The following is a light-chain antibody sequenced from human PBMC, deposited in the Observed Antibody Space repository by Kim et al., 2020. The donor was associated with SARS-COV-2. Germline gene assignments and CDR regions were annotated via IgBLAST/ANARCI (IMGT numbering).Light chain of an antibody. CDR1: SLRSYY. J-gene: IGLJ2*01. V-gene: IGLV3-19*01. Sequence: SSELTQDPAVSVALGQTVRITCQGDSLRSYYATWYQQKPGQAPIVVIYGKNNRPSGIPDRFSGSSSGNTASLTITETQAGDEADYYCNSRDSNDNVLFGG. CDR3: NSRDSNDNVL. CDR2: GKN.